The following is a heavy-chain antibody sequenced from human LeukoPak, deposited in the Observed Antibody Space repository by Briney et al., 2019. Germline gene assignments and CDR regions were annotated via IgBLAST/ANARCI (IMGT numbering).Heavy chain of an antibody. V-gene: IGHV3-30*02. CDR3: ASVVGATTMERDYYYYMDV. J-gene: IGHJ6*03. D-gene: IGHD1-26*01. CDR2: IRYDGSNK. CDR1: GFTFSSYG. Sequence: GGSLRLSCAASGFTFSSYGMHWVRQAPGKGLEWVAFIRYDGSNKYYADSVKGRFTISRDNAKNTLYLQMNSLRAEDTAVYYCASVVGATTMERDYYYYMDVWGKGTTVTISS.